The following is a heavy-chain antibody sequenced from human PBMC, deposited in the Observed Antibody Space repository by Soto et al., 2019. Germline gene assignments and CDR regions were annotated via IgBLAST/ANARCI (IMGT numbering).Heavy chain of an antibody. CDR3: AKDSLRDIWFGEFRADY. D-gene: IGHD3-10*01. V-gene: IGHV3-30*18. Sequence: GGSLRLSCAASGFTFSSYGMHWVRQAPGKGLEWVAVISYDGSDKYYADSVKGRFTISRDNSRNTLYLQMNYLRAEDTAVYYCAKDSLRDIWFGEFRADYWGQGTLVTVSS. J-gene: IGHJ4*02. CDR2: ISYDGSDK. CDR1: GFTFSSYG.